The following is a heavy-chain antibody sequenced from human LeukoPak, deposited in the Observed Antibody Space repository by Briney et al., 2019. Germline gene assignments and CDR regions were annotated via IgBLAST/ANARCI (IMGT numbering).Heavy chain of an antibody. D-gene: IGHD3-10*01. CDR2: ISSSSSYI. V-gene: IGHV3-21*01. Sequence: PGGSLRLSCAASGFTFSSYAMSWVRQAPGKGLEWVSSISSSSSYIYYADSVKGRFTISRDNAKNSLYLQMNSLRAEDTAVYYCARDTVVRESSRWFGETHYYYYGMDVWGQGTTVTVSS. J-gene: IGHJ6*02. CDR3: ARDTVVRESSRWFGETHYYYYGMDV. CDR1: GFTFSSYA.